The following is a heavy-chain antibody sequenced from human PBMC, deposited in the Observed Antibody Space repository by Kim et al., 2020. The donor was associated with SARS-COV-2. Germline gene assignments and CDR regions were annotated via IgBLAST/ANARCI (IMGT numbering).Heavy chain of an antibody. J-gene: IGHJ3*02. Sequence: DTVKGRFTISRDNAKNSLYLQMNSLRAEGTAVYYCARDVPIAVAGSAFDIWGQGTMVTVSS. V-gene: IGHV3-21*01. D-gene: IGHD6-19*01. CDR3: ARDVPIAVAGSAFDI.